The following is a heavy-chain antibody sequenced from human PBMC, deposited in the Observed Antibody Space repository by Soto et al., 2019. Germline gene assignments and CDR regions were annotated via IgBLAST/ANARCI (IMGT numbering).Heavy chain of an antibody. CDR3: ARDPDEVVGTDYHYYGMDV. CDR1: GDTSSNYG. D-gene: IGHD1-26*01. CDR2: ILPVFGTT. Sequence: SVKVCCKASGDTSSNYGVSWVRQAPGQGLEWMGGILPVFGTTTYARNFQGRITITADKSTSTVYMELTSLRSDDTATYYCARDPDEVVGTDYHYYGMDVWDQGATVTVSS. V-gene: IGHV1-69*06. J-gene: IGHJ6*02.